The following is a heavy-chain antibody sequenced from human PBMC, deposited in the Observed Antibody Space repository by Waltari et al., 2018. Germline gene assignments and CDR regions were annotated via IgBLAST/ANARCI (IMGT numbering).Heavy chain of an antibody. CDR1: GYTLTELS. V-gene: IGHV1-24*01. Sequence: QVQLVQSGAEVKKPGASVKVSCKVSGYTLTELSMHWVRQAPGKGLEWMGGFDPEDGETIYAQKFQGRVTRTEDTSTDTAYMELSSLRSEDTAVYYCATDLGGGDYRRLDYYGMDVWGQGTTVTVSS. D-gene: IGHD4-17*01. CDR2: FDPEDGET. CDR3: ATDLGGGDYRRLDYYGMDV. J-gene: IGHJ6*02.